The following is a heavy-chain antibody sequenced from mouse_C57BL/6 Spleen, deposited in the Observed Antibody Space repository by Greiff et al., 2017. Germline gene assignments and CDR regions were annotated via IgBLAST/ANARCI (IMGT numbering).Heavy chain of an antibody. Sequence: VQLQQSGPELVKPGASVKISCKASGYAFSSSWMNWVKQRPGKGLEWIGRIYPGDGDTNYNGKFKGKATLTADKSSSTAYMQLSSLTSEDSAVYFCARGDYGDWGQGTTLTVSS. CDR3: ARGDYGD. CDR1: GYAFSSSW. CDR2: IYPGDGDT. D-gene: IGHD1-2*01. V-gene: IGHV1-82*01. J-gene: IGHJ2*01.